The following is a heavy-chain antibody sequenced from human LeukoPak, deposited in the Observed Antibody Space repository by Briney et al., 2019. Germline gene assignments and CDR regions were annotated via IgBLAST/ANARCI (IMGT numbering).Heavy chain of an antibody. Sequence: PGGSLRLSCAASGFTFSSYWMSWVRQAPGKGLEWVAFIRYDGSNKYYADSVKGRFTISRDNSKNTLYLQMNSLRAEDTAVYYCAKTFLPYYYDSSGDYWGQGTLVTVSS. CDR1: GFTFSSYW. CDR2: IRYDGSNK. CDR3: AKTFLPYYYDSSGDY. J-gene: IGHJ4*02. V-gene: IGHV3-30*02. D-gene: IGHD3-22*01.